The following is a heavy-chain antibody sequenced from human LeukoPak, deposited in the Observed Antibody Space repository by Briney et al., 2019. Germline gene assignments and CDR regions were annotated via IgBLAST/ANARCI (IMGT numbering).Heavy chain of an antibody. CDR1: GDSISSYY. CDR3: ARAESAGGAHYYYGLDV. D-gene: IGHD6-13*01. V-gene: IGHV4-59*01. Sequence: PSETLSLTCTVSGDSISSYYWSWIRQPPGRGLEWIGYIYYSRSANYNPSLRSRVTISIDTSKKQFSLKLSSVTAADTAVHYCARAESAGGAHYYYGLDVWGQGTAVTVSS. J-gene: IGHJ6*02. CDR2: IYYSRSA.